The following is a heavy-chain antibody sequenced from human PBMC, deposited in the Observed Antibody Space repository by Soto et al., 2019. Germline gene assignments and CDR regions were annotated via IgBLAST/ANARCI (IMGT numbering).Heavy chain of an antibody. CDR1: GGSISSYY. D-gene: IGHD3-10*01. Sequence: QVQLQESGPGLVKPSETLSLSCTVSGGSISSYYWSWFRQSPGKRMEWIGYVHHSWGSSYNPSLQSRVAIPLDTSKSHFSLKVTSVTATDKAVYYCARQGFGPLHGLVDVWGQGTTVTVSS. CDR3: ARQGFGPLHGLVDV. J-gene: IGHJ6*02. V-gene: IGHV4-59*08. CDR2: VHHSWGS.